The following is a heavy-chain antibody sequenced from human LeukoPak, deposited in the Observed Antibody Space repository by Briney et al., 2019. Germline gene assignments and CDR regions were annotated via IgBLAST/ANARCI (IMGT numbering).Heavy chain of an antibody. V-gene: IGHV3-7*01. Sequence: GGSLRLSCAASGFTFSSYWMSWVRQAPGKGLEWVANIKQDGSEKYYVDSVKGRFTISRDNAKNSLYLQLNSLRAEDTAVYYCARDPASGSSFLFDIWGQGTMVTVSS. J-gene: IGHJ3*02. CDR2: IKQDGSEK. CDR1: GFTFSSYW. D-gene: IGHD1-26*01. CDR3: ARDPASGSSFLFDI.